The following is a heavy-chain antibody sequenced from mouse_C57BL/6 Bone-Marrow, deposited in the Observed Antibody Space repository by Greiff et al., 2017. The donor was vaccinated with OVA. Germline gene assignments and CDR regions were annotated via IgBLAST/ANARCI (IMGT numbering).Heavy chain of an antibody. Sequence: VQLQQSGAELVKPEASVKISCKASGYEFSNYWLNWVKQRPGKGLEWIGQIYPGDGDTNYNGKFKDKATLTADKSSSTASMHLSSLTSEDSAVYFCARVAYWGQGTLVTVSA. CDR2: IYPGDGDT. CDR1: GYEFSNYW. CDR3: ARVAY. V-gene: IGHV1-80*01. J-gene: IGHJ3*01.